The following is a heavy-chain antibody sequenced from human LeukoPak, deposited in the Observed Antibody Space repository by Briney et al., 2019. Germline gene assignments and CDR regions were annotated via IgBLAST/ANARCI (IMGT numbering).Heavy chain of an antibody. CDR3: ARGRITVNLLDP. J-gene: IGHJ5*02. D-gene: IGHD4-11*01. CDR2: INPNSGVT. Sequence: ASVKVSCKASGYTFIDDNLHWVRQAPGQGLEWMAWINPNSGVTNYAQKFQGRVTVTRDKSISTAYMELNSMKSDDMAVYYCARGRITVNLLDPWGQGSLVTVSA. CDR1: GYTFIDDN. V-gene: IGHV1-2*02.